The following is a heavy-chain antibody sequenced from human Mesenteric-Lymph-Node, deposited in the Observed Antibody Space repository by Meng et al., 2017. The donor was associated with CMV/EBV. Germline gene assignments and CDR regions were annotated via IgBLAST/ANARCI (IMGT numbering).Heavy chain of an antibody. CDR1: GFTFSTYN. D-gene: IGHD2-2*01. CDR3: ARGSSVVVPALGGDY. V-gene: IGHV3-21*01. J-gene: IGHJ4*02. CDR2: IVSDSYT. Sequence: GESLKISCGASGFTFSTYNMNWVRQAPGKGLEWVASIVSDSYTYYADSVKGRFTISRDNAKNSLYLQMNSLRAEDTAVYYCARGSSVVVPALGGDYWGQGTLVTVSS.